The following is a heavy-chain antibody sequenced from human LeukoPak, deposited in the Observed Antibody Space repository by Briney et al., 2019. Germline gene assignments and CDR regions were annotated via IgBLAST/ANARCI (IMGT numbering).Heavy chain of an antibody. CDR1: GYTFTSYD. CDR2: MNPNSGNT. J-gene: IGHJ6*03. CDR3: ARERDYYYYMDV. V-gene: IGHV1-8*03. Sequence: ASVKVSCKASGYTFTSYDINWVRQTTGQGLEGMGWMNPNSGNTGYAQKFQGRVTITRNTSISTAYMELSSLRSEDTAVYYCARERDYYYYMDVWGKGTTVTVSS.